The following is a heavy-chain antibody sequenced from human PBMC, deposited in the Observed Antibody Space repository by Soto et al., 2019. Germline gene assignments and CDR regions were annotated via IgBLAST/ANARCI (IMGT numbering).Heavy chain of an antibody. J-gene: IGHJ5*02. D-gene: IGHD3-16*02. V-gene: IGHV1-69*01. Sequence: QVQLVQSGAEVKKPGSSVKVSCKASGGTFSSYAISWVRQAPGQGLEWMGGIIPIFGTANYAQKFQGRVTITADESTSTAYMELSSLSSEDTAVYYCARVGVWGSYRLHWFDPWGQGTLVTVSS. CDR2: IIPIFGTA. CDR1: GGTFSSYA. CDR3: ARVGVWGSYRLHWFDP.